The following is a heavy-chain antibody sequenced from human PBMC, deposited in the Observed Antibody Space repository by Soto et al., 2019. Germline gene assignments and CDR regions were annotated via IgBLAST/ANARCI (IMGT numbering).Heavy chain of an antibody. CDR1: GGSISSSSYY. D-gene: IGHD3-9*01. V-gene: IGHV4-39*01. CDR3: ARQGNDILTGYYNVEPPLY. J-gene: IGHJ4*02. CDR2: IYYSGST. Sequence: PSETLSLTCTVSGGSISSSSYYWGWIRQPPGKGLEWIGSIYYSGSTYYNPSLKSRVTISVDTSKNQFSLKLSSVTAADTAVYYCARQGNDILTGYYNVEPPLYWGQGTLVTVSS.